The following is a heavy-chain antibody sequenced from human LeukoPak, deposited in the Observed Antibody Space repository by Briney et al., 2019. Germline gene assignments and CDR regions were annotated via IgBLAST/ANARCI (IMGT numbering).Heavy chain of an antibody. CDR1: GGSISSGGYY. V-gene: IGHV4-31*03. CDR2: IYYSGST. CDR3: ARSLLWSGELSTVDY. D-gene: IGHD3-10*01. J-gene: IGHJ4*02. Sequence: SQTLSLTCTVSGGSISSGGYYWSWIRQHPGKGLEWIGYIYYSGSTYYNPSLKSRVTISVDTSKNQFSLKLSSVTAADTAVYYCARSLLWSGELSTVDYWGQGTLVTVSS.